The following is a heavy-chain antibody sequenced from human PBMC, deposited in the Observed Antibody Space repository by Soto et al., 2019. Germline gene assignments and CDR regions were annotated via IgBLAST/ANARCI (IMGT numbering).Heavy chain of an antibody. Sequence: GGSLRLSCTASGFTFISYAMSWVRQAPGKGLEWVSSISGNGGSRYYADSVKGRFTISRDNPKNTLYLQMKSLRAEDTAVYYCAKDRSGSPFDYWGQGTLVTVSS. CDR3: AKDRSGSPFDY. CDR1: GFTFISYA. V-gene: IGHV3-23*01. J-gene: IGHJ4*02. CDR2: ISGNGGSR. D-gene: IGHD1-26*01.